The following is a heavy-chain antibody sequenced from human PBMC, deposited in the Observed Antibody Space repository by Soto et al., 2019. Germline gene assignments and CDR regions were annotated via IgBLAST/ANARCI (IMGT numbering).Heavy chain of an antibody. V-gene: IGHV3-23*01. CDR2: LTGSGDTT. J-gene: IGHJ6*02. CDR3: AKGSQYFYYYAMDV. D-gene: IGHD3-10*01. CDR1: GFTFSSYA. Sequence: HPVGSLRLSCAASGFTFSSYAMSWVRQAPGKGLEWVSALTGSGDTTYYAESVKGRFSISRDNAKNTLYLQMSSLRGEDTAVYYCAKGSQYFYYYAMDVWGQGTTVTVSS.